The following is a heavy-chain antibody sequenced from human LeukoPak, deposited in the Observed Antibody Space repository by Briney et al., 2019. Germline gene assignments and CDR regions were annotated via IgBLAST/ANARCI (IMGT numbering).Heavy chain of an antibody. Sequence: PSETLSLTCAVSGGSISSSNWWSWVRQPPGKGLEWIGEIYHSGSTNYNPSLKSRVTISVDKSKNQFSLKLSSVTAADTAVYYCARRHESSWYATGTNWFDPWGQGTLVTVSS. J-gene: IGHJ5*02. CDR2: IYHSGST. V-gene: IGHV4-4*02. D-gene: IGHD6-13*01. CDR3: ARRHESSWYATGTNWFDP. CDR1: GGSISSSNW.